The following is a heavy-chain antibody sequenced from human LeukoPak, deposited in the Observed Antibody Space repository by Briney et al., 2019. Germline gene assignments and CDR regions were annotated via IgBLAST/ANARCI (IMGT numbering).Heavy chain of an antibody. CDR2: ISLDASNK. V-gene: IGHV3-30*04. Sequence: GSLRLSCAASGFTFSSYAMHWVRQAPGKGLEWVAVISLDASNKYYADSVKGRFTISRDNSKNTLYLQMNSLRDEDTSVYYCARDLANIHTTGSTYDAFDIWGQGTMVTVSS. CDR1: GFTFSSYA. CDR3: ARDLANIHTTGSTYDAFDI. J-gene: IGHJ3*02. D-gene: IGHD1-1*01.